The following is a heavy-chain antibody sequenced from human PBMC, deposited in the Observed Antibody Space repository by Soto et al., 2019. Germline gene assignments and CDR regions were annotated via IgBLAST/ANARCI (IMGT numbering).Heavy chain of an antibody. J-gene: IGHJ4*02. CDR3: AKMVTWDSSGYYQGGFDC. CDR1: GFTFEDYA. D-gene: IGHD3-22*01. V-gene: IGHV3-9*01. CDR2: ISWNSGNI. Sequence: GGSLRLSCEASGFTFEDYAMHWVRQAPGKGLEWVSGISWNSGNIIYADSVKGRFTISRDNAKNSLYLQMNSLRLEDTALYYCAKMVTWDSSGYYQGGFDCWGQGTLVTVSS.